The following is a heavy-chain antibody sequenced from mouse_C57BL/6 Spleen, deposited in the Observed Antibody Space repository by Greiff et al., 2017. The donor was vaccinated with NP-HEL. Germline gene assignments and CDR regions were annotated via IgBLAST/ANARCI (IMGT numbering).Heavy chain of an antibody. D-gene: IGHD2-2*01. Sequence: VQLQQSGAELVRPGTSVKMSCKASGYTFTNYWIGWAKQRPGHGLEWIGDIYPGGGYTNYNEKFKGKATLTADKSSSTAYMQFSCLTSEDSAIYYCARGNGFTPDYWGQGTTLTVSS. CDR2: IYPGGGYT. V-gene: IGHV1-63*01. CDR3: ARGNGFTPDY. J-gene: IGHJ2*01. CDR1: GYTFTNYW.